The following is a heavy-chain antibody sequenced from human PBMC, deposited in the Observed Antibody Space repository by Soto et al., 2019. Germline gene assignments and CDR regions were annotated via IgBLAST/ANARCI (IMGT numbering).Heavy chain of an antibody. CDR3: ARDQDRGPRLGDY. D-gene: IGHD3-10*01. CDR2: INTYNANT. J-gene: IGHJ4*02. V-gene: IGHV1-18*01. CDR1: GYTFTDYG. Sequence: QVQLVQSGAEVKKPGASVKVSCKAAGYTFTDYGVSWVRQAPGQGLEWMGWINTYNANTNYAQKLQGRVTMTTDTSTSTAYMELRSLTSDDTAVYYCARDQDRGPRLGDYWGQGTLVSVSS.